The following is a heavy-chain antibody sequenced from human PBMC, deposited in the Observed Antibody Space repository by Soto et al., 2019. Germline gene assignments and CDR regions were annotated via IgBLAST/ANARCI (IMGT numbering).Heavy chain of an antibody. CDR2: ISAIGTDT. Sequence: EVEVVESGGDLVQPGGSLRLSCVVSGFTLSTSAMSWVRQAPGKGLECVSSISAIGTDTFYADSVKGRFSISRDNSKNSVFLQMNGLRAEDTAVYYWATIGPYAPRWNFWGHRTEVTVSS. CDR1: GFTLSTSA. CDR3: ATIGPYAPRWNF. J-gene: IGHJ3*01. D-gene: IGHD1-1*01. V-gene: IGHV3-23*04.